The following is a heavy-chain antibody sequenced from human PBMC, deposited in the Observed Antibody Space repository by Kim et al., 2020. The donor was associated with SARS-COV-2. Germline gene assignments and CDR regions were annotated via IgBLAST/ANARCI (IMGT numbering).Heavy chain of an antibody. CDR1: GGSISSSNW. V-gene: IGHV4-4*02. CDR3: ARIGSNVAGPFDY. CDR2: IYHSGSA. J-gene: IGHJ4*02. Sequence: SETLSLTCAVSGGSISSSNWWSWVRQPPGKGLEWIGEIYHSGSANYNPSLKSRVTISVDKSKNQFSLKLSSVTAADTAVYYCARIGSNVAGPFDYWGQGTLVTVSS. D-gene: IGHD6-19*01.